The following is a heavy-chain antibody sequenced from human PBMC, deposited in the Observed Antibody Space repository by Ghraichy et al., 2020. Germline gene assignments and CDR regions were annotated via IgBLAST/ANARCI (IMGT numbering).Heavy chain of an antibody. CDR2: ITSSSRIT. J-gene: IGHJ6*02. V-gene: IGHV3-48*02. Sequence: GGSLRLSCVGSGFTFSGYSMNWVRQSPGKGLQWLSYITSSSRITSYADSVKGRFTVSRDNAQNSVYLQMESLGDEDTGVYYCARGSKVVRFYYYDGMDVWGQGTTVTVSS. D-gene: IGHD4-23*01. CDR3: ARGSKVVRFYYYDGMDV. CDR1: GFTFSGYS.